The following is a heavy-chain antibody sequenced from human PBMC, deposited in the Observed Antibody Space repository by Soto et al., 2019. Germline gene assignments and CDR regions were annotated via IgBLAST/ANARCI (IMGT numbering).Heavy chain of an antibody. D-gene: IGHD3-16*02. CDR2: ISGSGGST. CDR1: GFTFSSYA. V-gene: IGHV3-23*01. J-gene: IGHJ4*02. CDR3: AKDFDYIWGSYRYPHGY. Sequence: GGSLRLSCAASGFTFSSYAMSWVHQAPGKGLEWVSAISGSGGSTYYADSVKGRFTISRDNSKNTLYLQMNSLRAEDTAVYYCAKDFDYIWGSYRYPHGYWGQGTLVTVSS.